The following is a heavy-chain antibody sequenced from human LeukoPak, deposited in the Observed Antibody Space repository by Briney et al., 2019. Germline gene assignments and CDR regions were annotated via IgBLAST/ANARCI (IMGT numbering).Heavy chain of an antibody. CDR3: ARGWELGPVDY. J-gene: IGHJ4*02. Sequence: SETLSLTCAVYGGSFSGYYWSWIRQPPGKGLEWIGEINHSGSTNYNPSLKSRVTISVDTSKNQFSLKLSSVTAADTAVYYCARGWELGPVDYWGQGTLVTVSS. V-gene: IGHV4-34*01. CDR2: INHSGST. D-gene: IGHD1-26*01. CDR1: GGSFSGYY.